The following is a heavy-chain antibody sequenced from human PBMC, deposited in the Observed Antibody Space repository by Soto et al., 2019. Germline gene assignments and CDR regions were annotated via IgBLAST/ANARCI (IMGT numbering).Heavy chain of an antibody. CDR2: IYYSGST. Sequence: SETLSLTCTVSGGSISSYYWSWIRQPPGKGLEWIGYIYYSGSTNYNPSLKSRVTISVDTSKNQFSLKLSSVTAADTAVYYCARHLGYCTNGVCYTAFDYWGQGTLVTVSS. CDR1: GGSISSYY. D-gene: IGHD2-8*01. V-gene: IGHV4-59*01. CDR3: ARHLGYCTNGVCYTAFDY. J-gene: IGHJ4*02.